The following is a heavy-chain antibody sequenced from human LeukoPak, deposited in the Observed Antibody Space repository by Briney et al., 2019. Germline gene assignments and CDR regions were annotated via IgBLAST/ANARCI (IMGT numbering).Heavy chain of an antibody. CDR3: ARDECPLWSISCHRGFDP. J-gene: IGHJ5*02. V-gene: IGHV4-61*02. CDR1: GGSIRFGTYY. Sequence: QPSQTLSLTCTVSGGSIRFGTYYWSWIRQPAGKGLEWIGRIYSSGSTNYNPSLKSRVTISVDTSKNQFSLKLSSVTAADTAVYYCARDECPLWSISCHRGFDPWGQGLLVTVSS. D-gene: IGHD2-2*02. CDR2: IYSSGST.